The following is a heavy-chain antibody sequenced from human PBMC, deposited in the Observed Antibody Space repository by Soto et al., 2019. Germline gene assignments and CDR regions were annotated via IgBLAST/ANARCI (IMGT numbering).Heavy chain of an antibody. CDR1: GFTFENYG. CDR3: ARELRSYSGAYSDH. J-gene: IGHJ4*02. D-gene: IGHD1-26*01. Sequence: GGSLRLSCVGSGFTFENYGMHWVRQAPGKGLEWLAVVSYDGTKTMYTDSVKGRISISRDNARNTLFLQMDSLTAEDTALYYCARELRSYSGAYSDHWGQGTPVTVSS. CDR2: VSYDGTKT. V-gene: IGHV3-33*05.